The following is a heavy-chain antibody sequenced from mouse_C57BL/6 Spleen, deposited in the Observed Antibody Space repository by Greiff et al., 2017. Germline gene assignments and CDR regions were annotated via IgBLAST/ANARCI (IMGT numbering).Heavy chain of an antibody. J-gene: IGHJ4*01. D-gene: IGHD2-5*01. CDR1: GYTFTDYY. CDR3: AREAYYSNHYAMDY. V-gene: IGHV1-76*01. Sequence: VQGVESGAELVRPGASVKLSCKASGYTFTDYYINWVKQRPGQGLEWIARIYPGSGNTYYNEKFKGKATLTAEKSSSTAYMQLSSLTSEDSAVYFCAREAYYSNHYAMDYWGQGTSVTVSS. CDR2: IYPGSGNT.